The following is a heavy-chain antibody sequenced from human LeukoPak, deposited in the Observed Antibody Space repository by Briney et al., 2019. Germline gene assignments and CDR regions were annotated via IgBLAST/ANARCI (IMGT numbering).Heavy chain of an antibody. V-gene: IGHV4-61*01. J-gene: IGHJ6*02. CDR3: ARGLELLYGMDV. Sequence: SQTLSLTCDVSGGSISSGLYSWSWIRQPPGKGLEWIGYIYYSGSTNYNPSLKSRVTISVDTSKNQFSLKLSSVTAADTAVYYCARGLELLYGMDVWGQGTTVTVSS. CDR1: GGSISSGLYS. CDR2: IYYSGST. D-gene: IGHD1-7*01.